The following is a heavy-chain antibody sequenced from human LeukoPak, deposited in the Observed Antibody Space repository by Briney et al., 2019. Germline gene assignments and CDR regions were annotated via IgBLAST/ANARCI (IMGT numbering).Heavy chain of an antibody. V-gene: IGHV1-2*02. D-gene: IGHD3-22*01. J-gene: IGHJ5*02. CDR1: GYTFTGYY. CDR3: ARHPSNYYDSSGYFGCFDP. Sequence: ASVKVSCKASGYTFTGYYMHWVRQAPGQGLEWMGWINPNSGGTNYAQKIQGRVSMTRDTSTSTFYMDLSSLRSEDTAVYYCARHPSNYYDSSGYFGCFDPWGQGTLVTVSS. CDR2: INPNSGGT.